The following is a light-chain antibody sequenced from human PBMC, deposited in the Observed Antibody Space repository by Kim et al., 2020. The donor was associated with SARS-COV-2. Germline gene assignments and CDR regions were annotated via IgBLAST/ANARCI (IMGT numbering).Light chain of an antibody. J-gene: IGLJ3*02. Sequence: APGKRARITRGGNNIGSKSVHCYQQKPGQAPVLLIYYDSDRPSGIPERFSGSNSGNRATLTISRVEAGDEADYYCQVWDSSSDHPVFGGGTKLTVL. CDR1: NIGSKS. CDR3: QVWDSSSDHPV. V-gene: IGLV3-21*04. CDR2: YDS.